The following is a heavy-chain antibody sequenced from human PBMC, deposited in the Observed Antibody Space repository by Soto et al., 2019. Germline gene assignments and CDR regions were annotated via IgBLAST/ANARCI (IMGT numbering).Heavy chain of an antibody. V-gene: IGHV3-72*01. D-gene: IGHD5-12*01. CDR2: TKNKAESYTT. Sequence: SLRLSCEVSGFTLSDHFMDWVRQAPGKGLEWVGRTKNKAESYTTEYAASVKGRFTISRGDSQNSLYLQMNSLKTEDTAVYFCVAYISGYVHWGQGTLVTVSS. CDR3: VAYISGYVH. J-gene: IGHJ1*01. CDR1: GFTLSDHF.